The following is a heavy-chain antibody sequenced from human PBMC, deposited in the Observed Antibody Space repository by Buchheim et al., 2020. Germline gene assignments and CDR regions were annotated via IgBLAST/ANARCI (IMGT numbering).Heavy chain of an antibody. CDR3: AKDRGSDHLFDS. CDR2: ISYDESQT. V-gene: IGHV3-30*18. D-gene: IGHD3-10*01. Sequence: VESGGGVVQPGRSLRLSCAASGVTFRTYGMHWVRQAPGKGLEWVSVISYDESQTFYADSVKGRFSISRDNSNNLLYLQMNSLRVEDTAVYFCAKDRGSDHLFDSWGQGTL. J-gene: IGHJ4*02. CDR1: GVTFRTYG.